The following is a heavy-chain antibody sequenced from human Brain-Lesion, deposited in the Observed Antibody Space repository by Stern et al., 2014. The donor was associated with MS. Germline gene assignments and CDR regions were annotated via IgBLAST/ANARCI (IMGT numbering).Heavy chain of an antibody. D-gene: IGHD2-15*01. CDR1: GGSVSSTSYA. J-gene: IGHJ5*02. CDR3: AGEEDIRYCSGGSCTGNWFDP. CDR2: IYYSGNP. Sequence: QVQLQESGPGLVKPSETLSLTCTVAGGSVSSTSYAWAWIRQPPGKGLEWIGTIYYSGNPSDGPSRKRPLTISQDTSKNQFSLQVGSVTAADTAVYYCAGEEDIRYCSGGSCTGNWFDPWGQGTLVTVSS. V-gene: IGHV4-39*01.